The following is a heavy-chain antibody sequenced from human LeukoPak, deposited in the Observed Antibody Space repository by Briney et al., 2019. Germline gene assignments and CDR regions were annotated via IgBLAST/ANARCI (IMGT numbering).Heavy chain of an antibody. Sequence: SETLSLTCTVSGVSFSSVSYYWDWIRQPPGKGLEWVGSISYSGSTYYNPSLKSRVTISIDTSKNQFSLKLSSVTAADTAVYYCAIIKAGYSSGWYFGPYYFDYWGQGTLVTVSS. CDR3: AIIKAGYSSGWYFGPYYFDY. CDR2: ISYSGST. J-gene: IGHJ4*02. V-gene: IGHV4-39*07. CDR1: GVSFSSVSYY. D-gene: IGHD6-19*01.